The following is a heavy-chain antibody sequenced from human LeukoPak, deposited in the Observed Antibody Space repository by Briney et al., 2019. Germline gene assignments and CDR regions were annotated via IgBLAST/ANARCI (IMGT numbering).Heavy chain of an antibody. Sequence: SETLSLTCTVSGYSISSGYYWGWIRQPPGKGLEWIGSIYHSGSTYYNPSLKSRVTISVDTSKNQFSLKLSSVTAADTAVYCCARDVRGGGSSSWYYFDYWGQGTLVTVSS. CDR2: IYHSGST. J-gene: IGHJ4*02. CDR1: GYSISSGYY. D-gene: IGHD6-13*01. V-gene: IGHV4-38-2*02. CDR3: ARDVRGGGSSSWYYFDY.